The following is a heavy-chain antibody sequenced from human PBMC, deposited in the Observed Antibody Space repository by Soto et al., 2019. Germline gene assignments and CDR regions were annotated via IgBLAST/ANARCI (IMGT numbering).Heavy chain of an antibody. CDR2: IWYDGSNK. V-gene: IGHV3-33*01. CDR1: GFTFSSYG. CDR3: AREITTVSSSAGVYYYYYMDV. Sequence: GGSLRLSCAASGFTFSSYGMHWVRQAPGKGLEWVAVIWYDGSNKYYADSVKGRFTISRDNSKNTLYLQMNSLRAEDTAVYYCAREITTVSSSAGVYYYYYMDVWGKGTTVTVSS. J-gene: IGHJ6*03. D-gene: IGHD4-4*01.